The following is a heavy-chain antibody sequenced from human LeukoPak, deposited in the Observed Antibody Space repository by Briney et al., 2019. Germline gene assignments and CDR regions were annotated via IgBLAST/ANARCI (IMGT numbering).Heavy chain of an antibody. CDR2: ISAYNGNT. CDR1: GYTFTSYG. Sequence: ASVKVSCKASGYTFTSYGISWVRQAPGQGLEWMGWISAYNGNTNYAQKLQGRVTMTTDTSTSTAYMELRSLRSDGTAVYYCARLYDILTGYYTQPGLSSLDYWGQGTLVTVSS. D-gene: IGHD3-9*01. J-gene: IGHJ4*02. CDR3: ARLYDILTGYYTQPGLSSLDY. V-gene: IGHV1-18*01.